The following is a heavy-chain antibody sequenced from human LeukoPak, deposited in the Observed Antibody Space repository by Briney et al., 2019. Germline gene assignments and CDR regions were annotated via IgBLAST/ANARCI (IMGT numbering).Heavy chain of an antibody. J-gene: IGHJ6*02. Sequence: PSETLSPTCTVSGGSISYYYWSWIRQSPGKGLEWIGYIYYSGTTNYNPSLKSRVTISVDTSKNQFSLQLRSVTAADTAVYYCAREDPQTTVPEGMDVWGQGTTVTVSS. V-gene: IGHV4-59*01. CDR3: AREDPQTTVPEGMDV. D-gene: IGHD4-17*01. CDR1: GGSISYYY. CDR2: IYYSGTT.